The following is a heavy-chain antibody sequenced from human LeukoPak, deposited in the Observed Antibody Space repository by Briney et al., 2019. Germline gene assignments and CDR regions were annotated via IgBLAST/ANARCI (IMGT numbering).Heavy chain of an antibody. D-gene: IGHD3-10*02. CDR3: ARSTGSTMFIDY. Sequence: SETLSLICTVAVGSISSYYWSWIRQPPGKGLEWIGYIYYSGNTEYKPSLKSRVAMSVDTSKNQFSLRLSSVTAADTAVYYCARSTGSTMFIDYWGQGTLVTVSS. CDR2: IYYSGNT. J-gene: IGHJ4*02. CDR1: VGSISSYY. V-gene: IGHV4-59*01.